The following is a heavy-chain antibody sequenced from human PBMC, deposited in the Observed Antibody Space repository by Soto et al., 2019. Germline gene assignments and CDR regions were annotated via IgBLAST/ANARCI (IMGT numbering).Heavy chain of an antibody. D-gene: IGHD3-9*01. CDR1: GYSFSNYW. V-gene: IGHV5-51*01. CDR3: ARRSPGNLGGMDV. CDR2: IYPGDSET. J-gene: IGHJ6*02. Sequence: GESLKISCQGSGYSFSNYWIVWVRQMPGKGLEWMGFIYPGDSETRYSPSFQGQVTISADKSITTAYLQWSSLKASDTAMYYCARRSPGNLGGMDVWGQGTTVTVSS.